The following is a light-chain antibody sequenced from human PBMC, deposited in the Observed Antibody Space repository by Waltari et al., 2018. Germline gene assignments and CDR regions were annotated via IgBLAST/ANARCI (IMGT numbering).Light chain of an antibody. V-gene: IGKV3-15*01. CDR1: QCVSSN. CDR3: QQYNRWPPIT. Sequence: VVMTQSPAIVSVCPGESAITSCRASQCVSSNLAWYQQKPGQAPRLLIYDASTRATSIPAKFRGSGSGTEFTLTINSLQSEDSATYYCQQYNRWPPITFGQGTRLEIK. CDR2: DAS. J-gene: IGKJ5*01.